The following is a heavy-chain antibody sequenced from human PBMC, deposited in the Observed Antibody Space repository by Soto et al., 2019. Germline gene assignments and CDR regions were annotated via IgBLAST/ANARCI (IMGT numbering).Heavy chain of an antibody. CDR2: IKQDGSEK. J-gene: IGHJ5*01. V-gene: IGHV3-7*03. D-gene: IGHD3-10*01. CDR1: GFTFSSYW. Sequence: GGSLRLSCAASGFTFSSYWMSWVRQAPGKGLEWVANIKQDGSEKYYVDSVKGRFTLSRDNAKNSLYLQMNSLRAEDTAVYYGARAQYYYGSGSYYNDSWGQGTLVTVSS. CDR3: ARAQYYYGSGSYYNDS.